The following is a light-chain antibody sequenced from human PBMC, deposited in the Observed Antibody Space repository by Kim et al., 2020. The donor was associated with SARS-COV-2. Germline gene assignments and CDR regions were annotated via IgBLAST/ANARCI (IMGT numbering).Light chain of an antibody. CDR3: QKYNSAHST. CDR1: QGISNY. J-gene: IGKJ2*02. Sequence: SESVGDRVTIPGRASQGISNYLAWYQQKPGKVPKLLIYAASTLQSGVPSRFSGSGAGTDFTLTNSSLQPEDVATYYCQKYNSAHSTLGQGTKLEI. CDR2: AAS. V-gene: IGKV1-27*01.